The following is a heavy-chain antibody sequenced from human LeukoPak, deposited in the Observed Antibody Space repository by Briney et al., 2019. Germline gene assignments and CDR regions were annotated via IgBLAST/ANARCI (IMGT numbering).Heavy chain of an antibody. V-gene: IGHV3-66*02. D-gene: IGHD1-26*01. CDR1: GFTVSSNY. J-gene: IGHJ4*02. CDR2: IYSGGST. CDR3: ARESVGRTFDY. Sequence: GGSLRLSCAASGFTVSSNYMSWVRQAPGKGLEWVSVIYSGGSTYYAGSVKGRFTISRDNSKNTLYLQMNSLRAEDTAVYYCARESVGRTFDYWGQGTLVTVSS.